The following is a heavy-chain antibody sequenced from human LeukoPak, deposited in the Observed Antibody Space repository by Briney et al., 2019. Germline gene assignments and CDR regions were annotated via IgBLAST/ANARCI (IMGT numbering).Heavy chain of an antibody. D-gene: IGHD6-13*01. CDR2: IYTDGST. V-gene: IGHV3-53*01. Sequence: GGSLRLSCAASGFTVSSNYMTWVRQAPGKGLEWLSVIYTDGSTYYADSVKGRFTISRDNSKHTLYLQMNSLRAEDTAVYYCARDGASSPDAFDIWGQGTMVTVSS. CDR3: ARDGASSPDAFDI. J-gene: IGHJ3*02. CDR1: GFTVSSNY.